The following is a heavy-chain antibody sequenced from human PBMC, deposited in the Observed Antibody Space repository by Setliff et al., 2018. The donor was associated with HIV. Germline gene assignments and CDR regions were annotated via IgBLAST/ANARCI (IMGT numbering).Heavy chain of an antibody. CDR1: GGTFSSYA. CDR2: IILLFGTP. D-gene: IGHD3-22*01. J-gene: IGHJ6*02. Sequence: SVKVSCKASGGTFSSYAISWVRQAPGQGLEWMGGIILLFGTPNYAQKFQGRVTITADESTSTAYMELSSLRSEDTAVYYCARDLYYYDSSGYYPGNYYGTDVWGQGTTVTVS. CDR3: ARDLYYYDSSGYYPGNYYGTDV. V-gene: IGHV1-69*13.